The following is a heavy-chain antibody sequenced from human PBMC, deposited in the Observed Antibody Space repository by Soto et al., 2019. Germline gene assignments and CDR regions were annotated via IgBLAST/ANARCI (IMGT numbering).Heavy chain of an antibody. D-gene: IGHD2-21*02. V-gene: IGHV1-46*01. CDR1: GYTFISYG. CDR2: INPSGGRT. Sequence: ASVKVSCKASGYTFISYGISWVRQAPGQGLEWMGMINPSGGRTSYAQKFHDRVTMTRDTSTNTVYMELSSLRSDDTAVYYCARTYCAADCPRRDFDYWGLGTLVTVSS. CDR3: ARTYCAADCPRRDFDY. J-gene: IGHJ4*02.